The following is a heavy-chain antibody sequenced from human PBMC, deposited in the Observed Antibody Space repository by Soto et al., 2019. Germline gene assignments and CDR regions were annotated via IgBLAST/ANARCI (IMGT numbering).Heavy chain of an antibody. CDR3: ARGGRGYSCYDYVIDPFFDY. Sequence: SETLSLTCAVSGGSISSGGYSWSWIRQPPGKGLEWIGYIYHSGSTYYNPSLKSRVTISVDRSKNQFSLKLSSVTAADTAVYYCARGGRGYSCYDYVIDPFFDYWGQGTRVTVS. J-gene: IGHJ4*02. CDR1: GGSISSGGYS. D-gene: IGHD5-12*01. CDR2: IYHSGST. V-gene: IGHV4-30-2*01.